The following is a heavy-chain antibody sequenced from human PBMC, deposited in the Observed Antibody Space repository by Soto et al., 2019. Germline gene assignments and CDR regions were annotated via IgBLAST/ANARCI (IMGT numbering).Heavy chain of an antibody. D-gene: IGHD4-17*01. J-gene: IGHJ4*02. CDR1: GYTFTSYG. CDR3: ARTEGLDYGDYLDY. CDR2: ISAYNGNT. V-gene: IGHV1-18*01. Sequence: ASVKVSCKASGYTFTSYGISWVRQAPGQGLEWMGWISAYNGNTNYAQKLQGRVTMTTDTSTSSAYMELRSLRSDDTAVYYCARTEGLDYGDYLDYWGQGTVVTVSP.